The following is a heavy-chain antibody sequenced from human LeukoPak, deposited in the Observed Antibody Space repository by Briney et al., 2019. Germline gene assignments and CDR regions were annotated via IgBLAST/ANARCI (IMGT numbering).Heavy chain of an antibody. V-gene: IGHV3-30*18. J-gene: IGHJ3*02. CDR2: ISYDGSNK. CDR3: AKDQGYCSSTSCYPGAFDI. Sequence: GRSLRLSCAASGFTFSSYGMRWVRQAPGKGLEWVAVISYDGSNKYYADSVKGRFTISRDNSKNTLYLQMNSLRAEDTAVYYCAKDQGYCSSTSCYPGAFDIWGQGTMVTVSS. CDR1: GFTFSSYG. D-gene: IGHD2-2*01.